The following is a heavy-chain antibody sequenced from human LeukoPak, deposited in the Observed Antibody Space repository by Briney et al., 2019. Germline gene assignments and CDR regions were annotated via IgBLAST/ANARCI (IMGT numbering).Heavy chain of an antibody. Sequence: GGSLRLSCAASEFTFSSYWMSWVRQAPGKGLEWVANIKQDGGQIYYLGSVKGRFTVSRDNAKNSLYLQMNSLRAEDTAVYYCARLGARQMLEYWGQGTLVTVSS. CDR2: IKQDGGQI. J-gene: IGHJ4*02. V-gene: IGHV3-7*01. D-gene: IGHD4-17*01. CDR3: ARLGARQMLEY. CDR1: EFTFSSYW.